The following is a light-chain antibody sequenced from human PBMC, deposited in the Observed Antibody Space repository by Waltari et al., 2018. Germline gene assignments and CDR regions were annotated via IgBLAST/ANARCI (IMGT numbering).Light chain of an antibody. CDR2: SDN. Sequence: QSLLTQPPSASGTPGQRVTISCSGSSPNLGGNSVNWYQQAPGTAPKVLIFSDNQRPAGVPDRISGSKSGTSASLAISGLQSEDETDYYCAAWDDSLNGWVFGGGTRLTVL. V-gene: IGLV1-44*01. J-gene: IGLJ3*02. CDR1: SPNLGGNS. CDR3: AAWDDSLNGWV.